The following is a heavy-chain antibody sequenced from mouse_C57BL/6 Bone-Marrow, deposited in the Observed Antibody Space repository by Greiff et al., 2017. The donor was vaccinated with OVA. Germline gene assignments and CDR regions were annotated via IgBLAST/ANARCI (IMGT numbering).Heavy chain of an antibody. CDR1: GYTFTSYW. CDR2: IHPNSGST. V-gene: IGHV1-64*01. Sequence: QVQLQQPGAELVKPGASVTLSCKASGYTFTSYWMHWVKQRPGQGLEWIGMIHPNSGSTNYNEKFKSKATLTVDKSSSTAYMQLSSLTSEDSAVYYCARNYYYGSSYGFAYWGQGTLVTVSA. D-gene: IGHD1-1*01. J-gene: IGHJ3*01. CDR3: ARNYYYGSSYGFAY.